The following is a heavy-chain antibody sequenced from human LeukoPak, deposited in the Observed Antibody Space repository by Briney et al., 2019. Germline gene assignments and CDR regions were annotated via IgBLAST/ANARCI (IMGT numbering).Heavy chain of an antibody. CDR3: SRDWYCPGYTCYYCFDY. D-gene: IGHD2-8*02. Sequence: ASVKVSCKASGYTFTTYGISWVRQAPGQGLEWMGWISTYNGDTNYAQNLQDRVTMTTDTSTSTAYMELRSLRSDDTAVYWCSRDWYCPGYTCYYCFDYWGQGTLVTVSS. V-gene: IGHV1-18*01. CDR2: ISTYNGDT. CDR1: GYTFTTYG. J-gene: IGHJ4*02.